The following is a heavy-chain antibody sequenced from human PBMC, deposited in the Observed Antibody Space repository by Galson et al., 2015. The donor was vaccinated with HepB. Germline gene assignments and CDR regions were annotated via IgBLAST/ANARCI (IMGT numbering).Heavy chain of an antibody. V-gene: IGHV3-7*02. CDR3: VNYRGAAFDN. D-gene: IGHD1-14*01. CDR1: GFTFTNYG. J-gene: IGHJ3*02. CDR2: IKEDGSEK. Sequence: SLRLSCPVSGFTFTNYGMSWVRQAPGKGLEWVANIKEDGSEKNYVDSVKGRFSISRDNASNSVYLQMKSLRPEDTAVYYCVNYRGAAFDNWGQGTMVTVSS.